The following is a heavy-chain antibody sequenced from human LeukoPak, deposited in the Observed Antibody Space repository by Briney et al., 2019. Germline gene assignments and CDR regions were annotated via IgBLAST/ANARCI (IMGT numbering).Heavy chain of an antibody. Sequence: ASVKVSCKASGYTFTSYDINWVRQAPGQGLEWIGWISAYIGNTNYAQKFQGRVTMTTDTSTSTAYMELRSLRSDDTAVYYCARGGRGIVVVPAAIPLDYWGQGTLVTVSS. CDR2: ISAYIGNT. V-gene: IGHV1-18*01. CDR3: ARGGRGIVVVPAAIPLDY. J-gene: IGHJ4*02. CDR1: GYTFTSYD. D-gene: IGHD2-2*01.